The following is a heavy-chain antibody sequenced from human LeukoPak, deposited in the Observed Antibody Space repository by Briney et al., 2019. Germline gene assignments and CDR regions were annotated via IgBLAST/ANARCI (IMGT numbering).Heavy chain of an antibody. V-gene: IGHV4-59*01. CDR2: IYYSGST. Sequence: PSETLSLTCTASGGSISSYYWSWIRQPPGKGLEWIGYIYYSGSTNYNPSLKSRVTISVDTSKNQFSLKLSSVTAADTAVYYCARGVLLWFGEPYDAFDIWGQGTMVTVSS. CDR1: GGSISSYY. J-gene: IGHJ3*02. D-gene: IGHD3-10*01. CDR3: ARGVLLWFGEPYDAFDI.